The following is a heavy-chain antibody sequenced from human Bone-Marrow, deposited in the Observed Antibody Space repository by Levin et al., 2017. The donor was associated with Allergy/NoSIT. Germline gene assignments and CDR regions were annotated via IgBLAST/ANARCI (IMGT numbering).Heavy chain of an antibody. V-gene: IGHV3-23*01. CDR2: FTGSDTT. CDR3: AKEQWPSLLVADSYYHPMDV. Sequence: RAGGSLRLSCAASGFTFSGYAMTWVRQAPGKGLEWVAGFTGSDTTYYAESVKGRFTIARDNSKSTLYLHMNSLRAEDTAIYYCAKEQWPSLLVADSYYHPMDVWGQGTAVTVSS. D-gene: IGHD2-8*02. J-gene: IGHJ6*02. CDR1: GFTFSGYA.